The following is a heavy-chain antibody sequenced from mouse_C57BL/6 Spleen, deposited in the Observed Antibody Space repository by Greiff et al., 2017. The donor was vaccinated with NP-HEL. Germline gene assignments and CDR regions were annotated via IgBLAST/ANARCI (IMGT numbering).Heavy chain of an antibody. Sequence: DVMLVESGGGLVKPGGSLKLSCAASGFTFSSYAMSWVRQTPEKRLEWVATISDGGSYTYYPDNVKGRFTISRDNAKNNLYLQMSHLKSEDTAMYYCARVNWDVGYFDYWGQGTTLTVSS. V-gene: IGHV5-4*03. CDR1: GFTFSSYA. J-gene: IGHJ2*01. D-gene: IGHD4-1*01. CDR2: ISDGGSYT. CDR3: ARVNWDVGYFDY.